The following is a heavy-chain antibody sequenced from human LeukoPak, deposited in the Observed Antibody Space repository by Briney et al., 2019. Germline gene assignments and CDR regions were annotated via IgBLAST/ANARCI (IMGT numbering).Heavy chain of an antibody. CDR3: AREPTTVTTAFDY. D-gene: IGHD4-17*01. J-gene: IGHJ4*02. Sequence: PGGSLRLSCAASGFTFSSYSMNWVRQAPGKGLEWASSISSSSSYIYYADSVKGRFTISRDNAKNSLYLQMNSLRAEDTAVYYCAREPTTVTTAFDYWGQGTLVTVSS. CDR2: ISSSSSYI. V-gene: IGHV3-21*01. CDR1: GFTFSSYS.